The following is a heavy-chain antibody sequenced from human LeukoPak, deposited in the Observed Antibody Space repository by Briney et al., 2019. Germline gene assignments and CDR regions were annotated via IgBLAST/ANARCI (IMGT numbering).Heavy chain of an antibody. D-gene: IGHD6-19*01. V-gene: IGHV4-59*01. Sequence: SETLSLTCTVSGGSISSYYWSVIRQSPETGLEWIGYIHYTGNTNYNPSLKSRVTILLDASKNQFSLNLYSVTAADTAVYYCAGSPNPYYFDFWGQGSLVTVSS. CDR3: AGSPNPYYFDF. CDR2: IHYTGNT. CDR1: GGSISSYY. J-gene: IGHJ4*02.